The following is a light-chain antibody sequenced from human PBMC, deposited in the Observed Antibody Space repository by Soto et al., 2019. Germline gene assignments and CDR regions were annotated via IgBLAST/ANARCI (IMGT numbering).Light chain of an antibody. V-gene: IGKV3-20*01. CDR3: QQYGSSPPYT. CDR2: AAS. Sequence: EIVMTQSPATLSVSPGERATLSCRASQSVRDNLAWYQQKPGQPPRLLIYAASTRATGIPDRFSGSGSGTDFTLTISKLEPEDFAVYYCQQYGSSPPYTFGQGTKLDIK. CDR1: QSVRDN. J-gene: IGKJ2*01.